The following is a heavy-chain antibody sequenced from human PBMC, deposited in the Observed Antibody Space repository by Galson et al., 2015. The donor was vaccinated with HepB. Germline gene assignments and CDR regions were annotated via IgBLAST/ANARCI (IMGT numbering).Heavy chain of an antibody. Sequence: CAISGDSVSSNSAAWNWIRQSPSRGLEWLGRTYYRSKWYNDYAVSVKSRITINPDTSKNQFSLQLNSVTPEDTAVYYCARDPSPLAALGGYGAFDIWGQGTMVTVSS. J-gene: IGHJ3*02. CDR1: GDSVSSNSAA. D-gene: IGHD6-6*01. CDR3: ARDPSPLAALGGYGAFDI. CDR2: TYYRSKWYN. V-gene: IGHV6-1*01.